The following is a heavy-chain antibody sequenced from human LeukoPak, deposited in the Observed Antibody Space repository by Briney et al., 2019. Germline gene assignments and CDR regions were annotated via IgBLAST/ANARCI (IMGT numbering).Heavy chain of an antibody. CDR2: INHSGST. Sequence: SETLSLTCAVYGGSFSGYYWSWIRHPPGKGLEWTGEINHSGSTNYKPSRKRRVTISVDTPKNQFSLKLSSVTAADTAVYYCARVIVVVPAAQLAPPYMDVWGKGTTVTVSS. V-gene: IGHV4-34*01. D-gene: IGHD2-2*01. CDR3: ARVIVVVPAAQLAPPYMDV. J-gene: IGHJ6*03. CDR1: GGSFSGYY.